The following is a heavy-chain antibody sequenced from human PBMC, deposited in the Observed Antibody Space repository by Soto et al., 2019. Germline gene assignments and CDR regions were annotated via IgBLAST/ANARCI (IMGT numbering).Heavy chain of an antibody. CDR2: IYSRGTT. J-gene: IGHJ6*02. CDR3: ATGRISRGLDV. V-gene: IGHV4-59*12. Sequence: QVQLQESGPGLVKPSETLSLTCRVSGGTISSYYWSWIRQPPGKGLEWIGYIYSRGTTSYNPSLKSRATILVDTSKNQFSLRLTSVTATDTAVYYCATGRISRGLDVWGQGTTITVSS. CDR1: GGTISSYY.